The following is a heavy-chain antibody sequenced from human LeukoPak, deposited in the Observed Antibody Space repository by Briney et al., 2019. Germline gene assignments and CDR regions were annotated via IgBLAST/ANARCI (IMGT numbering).Heavy chain of an antibody. J-gene: IGHJ5*02. Sequence: ASVKVSCKAFGDTFSDMNWVRQAPGQGLEWMGLINPSGSSTLYAQKFQGRVTMTRDMSTTTDYMELSSLRYEDTAVYYCARDNSVGDIAWWFDPWGQGTLVTVSS. D-gene: IGHD3-16*02. V-gene: IGHV1-46*01. CDR1: GDTFSD. CDR3: ARDNSVGDIAWWFDP. CDR2: INPSGSST.